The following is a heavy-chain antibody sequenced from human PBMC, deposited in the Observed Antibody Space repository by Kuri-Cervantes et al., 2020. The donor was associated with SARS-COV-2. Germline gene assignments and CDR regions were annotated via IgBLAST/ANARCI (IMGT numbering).Heavy chain of an antibody. CDR3: ARVFEQLWLIDY. CDR1: GFTFSDYY. D-gene: IGHD5-18*01. CDR2: ISSSGSTI. J-gene: IGHJ4*02. V-gene: IGHV3-11*01. Sequence: GGSLRLSCAASGFTFSDYYMSWIRQAPGKGLEWVSYISSSGSTIYYADSVKSRFTISRDNAKNSLYLQMNSLRAEDTAVYYCARVFEQLWLIDYWGQGTLVTVSS.